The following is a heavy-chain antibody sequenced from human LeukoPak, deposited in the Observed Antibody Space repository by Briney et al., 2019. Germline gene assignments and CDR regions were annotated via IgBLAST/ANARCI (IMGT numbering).Heavy chain of an antibody. CDR1: GGSISSYY. V-gene: IGHV4-39*01. J-gene: IGHJ3*02. CDR2: IYYSGST. Sequence: PSETLSLTCTVSGGSISSYYWGWIRQPPGKGLEWIGSIYYSGSTYYNPSLKSRVTISVDTSKNQFSLKLSSVTAADTAVYYCATRPSRSKLKSAVAGKTLKNDAFDIWGQGTMVTVSS. CDR3: ATRPSRSKLKSAVAGKTLKNDAFDI. D-gene: IGHD6-19*01.